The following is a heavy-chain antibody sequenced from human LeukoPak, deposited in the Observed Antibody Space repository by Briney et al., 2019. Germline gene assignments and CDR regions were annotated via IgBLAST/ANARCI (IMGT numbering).Heavy chain of an antibody. CDR3: ARVAPGAFDI. CDR2: INSDGSST. CDR1: GSTFSSYW. J-gene: IGHJ3*02. V-gene: IGHV3-74*01. Sequence: GGSLRLSCAAPGSTFSSYWMHWVRQAPGKGLVWVSGINSDGSSTSYADSVKGRFTISRDNAKNTLYLQMNSLRAEDTAVYYCARVAPGAFDIWGQGTMVTVSS. D-gene: IGHD3-10*01.